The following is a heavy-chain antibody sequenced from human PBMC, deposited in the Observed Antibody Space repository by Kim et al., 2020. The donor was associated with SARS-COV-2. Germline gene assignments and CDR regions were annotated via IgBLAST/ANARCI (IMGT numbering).Heavy chain of an antibody. J-gene: IGHJ4*02. V-gene: IGHV4-34*01. Sequence: SETLSLTCAVYGGSFSGYYWSWIRQPPGKGLEWIGEINHSGSTNYNPSLKSRVTISVDTSKNQFSLKLSSVTAADTAVYYCAREGRREFDYWGQGTLVTV. D-gene: IGHD1-26*01. CDR2: INHSGST. CDR1: GGSFSGYY. CDR3: AREGRREFDY.